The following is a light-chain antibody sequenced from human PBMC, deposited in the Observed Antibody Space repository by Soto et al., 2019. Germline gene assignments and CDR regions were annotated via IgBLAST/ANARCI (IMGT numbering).Light chain of an antibody. CDR3: QVWDSGSAHVV. J-gene: IGLJ2*01. CDR1: NIGSKG. CDR2: SDT. V-gene: IGLV3-21*04. Sequence: SSELTQPPSVSVAPGKTASISCGGNNIGSKGVYWYQQKPGQASVLVIYSDTDLPPVIPERFSGSNSANLATLTISRVEAGDEADYYCQVWDSGSAHVVFGGGTKVTVL.